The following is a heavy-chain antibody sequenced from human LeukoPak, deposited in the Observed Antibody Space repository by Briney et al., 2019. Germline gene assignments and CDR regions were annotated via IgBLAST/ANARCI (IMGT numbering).Heavy chain of an antibody. CDR1: GGSLTSSNQY. CDR3: ARETPMKGDAFDI. V-gene: IGHV4-39*07. CDR2: IYYSGRT. J-gene: IGHJ3*02. Sequence: PSETLSLTCSVVGGSLTSSNQYWGWIRQPPGKGLEWIGSIYYSGRTYYNPSLKSRATISVDTSKNQFSLKLSSVTAADTAVYYCARETPMKGDAFDIWGQGTMVTVSS.